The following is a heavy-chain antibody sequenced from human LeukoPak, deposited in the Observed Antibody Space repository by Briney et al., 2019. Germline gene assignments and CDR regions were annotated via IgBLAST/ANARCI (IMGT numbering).Heavy chain of an antibody. V-gene: IGHV3-7*01. J-gene: IGHJ3*01. Sequence: GGSLRLSCAASGLSFSSYWMSWVRQAPGKGLEWVANIKEDGSEKYYVGSVKGRFTISRDNAKNSLYLQTNILRAEDTALYYCARVYGGLDFWGQGTMVTVSS. D-gene: IGHD4/OR15-4a*01. CDR1: GLSFSSYW. CDR3: ARVYGGLDF. CDR2: IKEDGSEK.